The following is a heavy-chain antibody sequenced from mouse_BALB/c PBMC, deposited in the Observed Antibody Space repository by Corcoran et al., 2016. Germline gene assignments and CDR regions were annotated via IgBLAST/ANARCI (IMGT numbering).Heavy chain of an antibody. CDR3: SRWDWYLDV. CDR2: IDPANGNT. Sequence: EVQLQQSGAELVKPGASVKLSCTASGFNIKDTYMHWVKQRPEQGLEWIGRIDPANGNTKYDPKFQGKATITADTSSNTAYLQLSSLTSEDTAVYYCSRWDWYLDVWGAGTTVTFCS. CDR1: GFNIKDTY. V-gene: IGHV14-3*02. J-gene: IGHJ1*01.